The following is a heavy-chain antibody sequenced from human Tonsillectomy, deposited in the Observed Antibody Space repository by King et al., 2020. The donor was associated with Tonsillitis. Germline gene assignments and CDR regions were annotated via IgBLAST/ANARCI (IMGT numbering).Heavy chain of an antibody. V-gene: IGHV5-10-1*01. D-gene: IGHD5-12*01. Sequence: QLVQSGAAVKKPGESLGISCQGSGYSFSDYLITWVRQVPGKGLEWMGKIDPSDSYTNYRPSLQGHVTISADKSINTAYLQWSSLKASDTAIYYCATRNGLSGYDSFFEYWGQGTLVTVSS. CDR1: GYSFSDYL. CDR3: ATRNGLSGYDSFFEY. J-gene: IGHJ4*02. CDR2: IDPSDSYT.